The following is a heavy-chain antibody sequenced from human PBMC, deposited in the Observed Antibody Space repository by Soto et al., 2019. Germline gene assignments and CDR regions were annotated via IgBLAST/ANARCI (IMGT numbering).Heavy chain of an antibody. J-gene: IGHJ4*02. D-gene: IGHD1-1*01. Sequence: QLQLQESGPGLVKPSETLSLTCTVSADSSAISNSYWGWLRQPPGKGLQWIGSSSYNGGTFYNPSLKGPVAISVDTSKKQSSLQVTSVTAADTAMYFCARHRIEVVWRGFDYWGQGSPVTVSS. CDR1: ADSSAISNSY. CDR3: ARHRIEVVWRGFDY. CDR2: SSYNGGT. V-gene: IGHV4-39*01.